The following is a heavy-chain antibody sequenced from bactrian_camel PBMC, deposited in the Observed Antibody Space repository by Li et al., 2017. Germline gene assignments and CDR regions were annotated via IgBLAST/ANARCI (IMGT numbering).Heavy chain of an antibody. Sequence: SLRLSCAASGYLYSRFCMGWFRQAPGKEREGVATIYGPGGVAGYANSVKGRFTIVKDNAKKTLYLEMNSLKPEDTAMYYCAADYRPISSCSDFDLQERVGYNYWGQGTQVTVS. D-gene: IGHD1*01. CDR2: IYGPGGVA. CDR1: GYLYSRFC. J-gene: IGHJ4*01. V-gene: IGHV3S6*01. CDR3: AADYRPISSCSDFDLQERVGYNY.